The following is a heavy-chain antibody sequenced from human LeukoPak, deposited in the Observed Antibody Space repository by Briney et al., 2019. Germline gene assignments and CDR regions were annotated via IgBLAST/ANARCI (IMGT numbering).Heavy chain of an antibody. D-gene: IGHD6-19*01. CDR3: ARSWLGFDY. CDR2: INHSGST. Sequence: SETLSLTCTVSGGSTSSNYWSWIRQPPGKGLEWIGEINHSGSTNYNPSLKSRVTISVDTSKNQFSLKLSSVTAADTAVYYCARSWLGFDYWGQGTLVTVSS. V-gene: IGHV4-34*01. CDR1: GGSTSSNY. J-gene: IGHJ4*02.